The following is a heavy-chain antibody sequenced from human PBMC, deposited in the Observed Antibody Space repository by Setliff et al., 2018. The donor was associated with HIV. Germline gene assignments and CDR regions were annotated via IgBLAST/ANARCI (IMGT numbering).Heavy chain of an antibody. Sequence: ASETLSLTCAVYGGSFSGYYWSWIRQPPGKGLEWIGEINHNGSTNYNPSLKSRVIISVDTSKNQFSLKLTSVTAADTAVYFCARGGAYYDFWSGWRNWFDPWGQGTLVTV. CDR3: ARGGAYYDFWSGWRNWFDP. CDR1: GGSFSGYY. D-gene: IGHD3-3*01. J-gene: IGHJ5*02. CDR2: INHNGST. V-gene: IGHV4-34*01.